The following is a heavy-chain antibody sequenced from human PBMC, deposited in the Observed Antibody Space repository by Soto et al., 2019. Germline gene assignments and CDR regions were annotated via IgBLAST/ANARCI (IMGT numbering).Heavy chain of an antibody. D-gene: IGHD3-9*01. CDR1: GYTFTSYD. CDR3: ARALDLVLRYFDWIDAFDI. Sequence: ASVKVSCKASGYTFTSYDINWVRQATGQGLEWMGWMNPNSGNTGYAQKFQGRVTMTRNTSISTAYMELSSLRSEDTAVYYCARALDLVLRYFDWIDAFDIWGQGTTVTVSS. J-gene: IGHJ3*02. CDR2: MNPNSGNT. V-gene: IGHV1-8*01.